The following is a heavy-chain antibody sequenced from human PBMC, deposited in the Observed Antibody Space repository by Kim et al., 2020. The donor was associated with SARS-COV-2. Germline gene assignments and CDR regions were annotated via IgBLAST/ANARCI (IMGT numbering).Heavy chain of an antibody. Sequence: DYAAPVKGRFTISRDDSKKTLYLQMNSLKTEDTAVYYCLSGYDYGYPFDYWGQGTLVTVSS. J-gene: IGHJ4*02. V-gene: IGHV3-15*01. D-gene: IGHD5-12*01. CDR3: LSGYDYGYPFDY.